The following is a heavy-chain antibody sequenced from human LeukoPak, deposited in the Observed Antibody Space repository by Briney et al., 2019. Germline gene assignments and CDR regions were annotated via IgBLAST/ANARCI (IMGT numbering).Heavy chain of an antibody. D-gene: IGHD6-13*01. CDR2: ISSDGITT. CDR1: GVTISTSW. Sequence: GGSLRLSCTTSGVTISTSWMHWVRQAPGEGLVWVSRISSDGITTTYADSVKGRFTISRDNAKNTLYLQMNSLRVEDTAVYYCARVRSSSWYDYWGQGALVTVSS. V-gene: IGHV3-74*01. J-gene: IGHJ4*02. CDR3: ARVRSSSWYDY.